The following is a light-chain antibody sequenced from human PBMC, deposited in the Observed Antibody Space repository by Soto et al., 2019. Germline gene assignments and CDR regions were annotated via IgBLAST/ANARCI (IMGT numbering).Light chain of an antibody. CDR2: AAS. CDR1: QGIRNS. V-gene: IGKV1-17*03. J-gene: IGKJ5*01. Sequence: DIQMTQSPSAMSASAGDRVTITCRASQGIRNSLAWFQQKSGKVPKRLIYAASTLQSGVPSRFRGSGAGTEFTLTISGLQPEDFATYYGLQHNSYPFTFSQGTRLEIK. CDR3: LQHNSYPFT.